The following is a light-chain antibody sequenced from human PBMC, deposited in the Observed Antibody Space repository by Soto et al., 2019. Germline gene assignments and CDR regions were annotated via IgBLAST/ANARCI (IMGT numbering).Light chain of an antibody. J-gene: IGKJ2*01. CDR3: QQSYSTNT. CDR2: DAS. Sequence: DIQMTQSPSTLSASVGDRVTITCRASQSVRSWLAWYQQKPGRAPKFLIYDASSLESGVPSRFSGSGSGTDFTLTISSLQPEDFATYYCQQSYSTNTFGQGTKVDIK. CDR1: QSVRSW. V-gene: IGKV1-5*01.